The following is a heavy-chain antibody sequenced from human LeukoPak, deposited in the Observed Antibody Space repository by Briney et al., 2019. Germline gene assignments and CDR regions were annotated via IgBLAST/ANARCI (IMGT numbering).Heavy chain of an antibody. CDR3: AELGITMIGGV. Sequence: GGSLRLSCTASGFTFGDYAMTWVRQAPGKGLEWVSYISSSGSTIYYADSVKGRFTISRDNAKNSPYLQMNSLRAEDTAVYYCAELGITMIGGVWGKGTTVTISS. D-gene: IGHD3-10*02. V-gene: IGHV3-48*03. J-gene: IGHJ6*04. CDR2: ISSSGSTI. CDR1: GFTFGDYA.